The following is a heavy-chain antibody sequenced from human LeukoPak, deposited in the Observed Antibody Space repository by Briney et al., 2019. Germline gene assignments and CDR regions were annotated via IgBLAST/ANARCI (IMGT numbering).Heavy chain of an antibody. CDR1: GGSISTRSYY. J-gene: IGHJ6*02. Sequence: SDTLSLTCTVSGGSISTRSYYWRWIRQPPGKVLEWIGSIYYSGTPYYNPSLRSRLTMSVGTSKNQFSLKLTSVTAADTAVYYCARRRVSWIPYYYGMDVWGQGTTVTVSS. CDR2: IYYSGTP. CDR3: ARRRVSWIPYYYGMDV. D-gene: IGHD5-18*01. V-gene: IGHV4-39*01.